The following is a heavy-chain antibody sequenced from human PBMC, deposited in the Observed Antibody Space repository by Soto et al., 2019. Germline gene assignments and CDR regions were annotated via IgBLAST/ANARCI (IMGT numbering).Heavy chain of an antibody. CDR2: MYYTGVT. CDR3: ARGGEPLGYYGLDV. V-gene: IGHV4-61*01. Sequence: ASEILSLTCSVSGGSVRSGNHFWNWIRQPPGRGLEWLGYMYYTGVTNYNPSLKSRVSMSVDTSKDQFSLNLTPLTAADTAVYYCARGGEPLGYYGLDVWGQGTTVTVSS. J-gene: IGHJ6*02. CDR1: GGSVRSGNHF.